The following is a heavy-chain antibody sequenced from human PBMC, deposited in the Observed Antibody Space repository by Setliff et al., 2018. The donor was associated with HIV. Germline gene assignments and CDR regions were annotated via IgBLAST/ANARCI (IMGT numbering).Heavy chain of an antibody. D-gene: IGHD3-3*01. J-gene: IGHJ5*02. CDR1: GFTFSNNW. V-gene: IGHV3-74*03. Sequence: GGSLRLSCAASGFTFSNNWIHWVRQTAEKGLVWVSRISPDGSSTMYADSVKGRFTISRDDAKNTVYLQMNSLRAEDTAVYYCVRVVTIFSTGPHFDPWGQGTLVTVSS. CDR2: ISPDGSST. CDR3: VRVVTIFSTGPHFDP.